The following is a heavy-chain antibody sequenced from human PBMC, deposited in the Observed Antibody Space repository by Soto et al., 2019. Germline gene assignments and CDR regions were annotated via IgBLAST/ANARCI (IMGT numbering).Heavy chain of an antibody. CDR3: ATGSRMCRGVTYYGIDV. Sequence: QVQLVQSGAEVKKPGSSVKVSCKASGGTFSSYAISWVRQAPGQGLEWMGGIIPILGIANYAQKFQGRVKITVDESTITAYMELSSLRSEDTAVYYCATGSRMCRGVTYYGIDVWGQGTTVTVSS. V-gene: IGHV1-69*01. CDR2: IIPILGIA. D-gene: IGHD3-10*01. CDR1: GGTFSSYA. J-gene: IGHJ6*02.